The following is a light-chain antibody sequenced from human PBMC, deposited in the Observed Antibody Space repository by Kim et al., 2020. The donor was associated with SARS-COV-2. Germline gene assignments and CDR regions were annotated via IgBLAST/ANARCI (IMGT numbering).Light chain of an antibody. CDR2: DAS. CDR1: QSVNSN. J-gene: IGKJ5*01. CDR3: QQYNNWPPRIT. V-gene: IGKV3-15*01. Sequence: EKVMTQSPATLSVSPGERATLSCRASQSVNSNLAWYQQKPGQAPRLLIYDASTRATGIPARFSGSGSGTEFTLTISSLQSEDFAVYYCQQYNNWPPRITFGQGTRLEIK.